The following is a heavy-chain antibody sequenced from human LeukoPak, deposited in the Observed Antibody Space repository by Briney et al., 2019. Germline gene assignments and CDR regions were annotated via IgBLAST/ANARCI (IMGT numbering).Heavy chain of an antibody. Sequence: PSETLSLTYAVYGGSFSGYYWSWIRQPPGKGLEWIGEINHSGSTNYNPSLKSRVTISVDTSKNQFSLKLSPVTAADTAVYYCASLHYYDSSGYYYHDYWGQGTLVTVSS. J-gene: IGHJ4*02. V-gene: IGHV4-34*01. D-gene: IGHD3-22*01. CDR2: INHSGST. CDR1: GGSFSGYY. CDR3: ASLHYYDSSGYYYHDY.